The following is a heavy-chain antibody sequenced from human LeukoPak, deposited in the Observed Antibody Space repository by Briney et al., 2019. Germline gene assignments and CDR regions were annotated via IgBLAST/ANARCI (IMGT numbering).Heavy chain of an antibody. CDR1: GFTFSSYY. D-gene: IGHD2-21*02. Sequence: GGSLTLSCAASGFTFSSYYMHWVRQATREVLEWVSAISSTGNTYYPGSVKGQFTFSRENAKNYLYLQMNSLEARDTAVYYCAGKQVTRSYGAFDIWGRGTMVTVSS. CDR2: ISSTGNT. CDR3: AGKQVTRSYGAFDI. J-gene: IGHJ3*02. V-gene: IGHV3-13*04.